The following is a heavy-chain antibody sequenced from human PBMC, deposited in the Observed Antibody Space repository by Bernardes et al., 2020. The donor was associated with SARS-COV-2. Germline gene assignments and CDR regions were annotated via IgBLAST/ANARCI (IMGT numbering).Heavy chain of an antibody. V-gene: IGHV1-2*02. CDR3: ARGGQSRTYNYYYDMDV. CDR1: GYTFIDYC. J-gene: IGHJ6*02. CDR2: INPNSGGT. Sequence: ASVKVSCEASGYTFIDYCIHWVRQAPGQGLEWMGWINPNSGGTNYAQKFQGRVTMTRDTSFNTAYMEMSRLISDDTAVYYCARGGQSRTYNYYYDMDVWGQGTTVTVSS.